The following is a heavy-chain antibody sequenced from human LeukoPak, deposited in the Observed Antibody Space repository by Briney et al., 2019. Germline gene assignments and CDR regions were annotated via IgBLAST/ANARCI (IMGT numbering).Heavy chain of an antibody. CDR1: GFTFSSYA. V-gene: IGHV3-23*01. J-gene: IGHJ6*02. Sequence: PGGSLRLSCAASGFTFSSYAMSWFRQAPGKGLEWVSDISGSGGYTYYADSVKGRFTISRDNSKNTLYLQMNSLRVEDTAEYHCAKGRGEYYHYGMDVWGQGTTVTVSS. CDR2: ISGSGGYT. D-gene: IGHD5-24*01. CDR3: AKGRGEYYHYGMDV.